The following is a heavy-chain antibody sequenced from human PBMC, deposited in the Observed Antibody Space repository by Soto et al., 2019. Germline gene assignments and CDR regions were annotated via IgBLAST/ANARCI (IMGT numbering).Heavy chain of an antibody. J-gene: IGHJ6*02. CDR3: SSSDIVVVPAALYYYYYGMDV. Sequence: QVQLVQSGAEVKKPGSSVKVSCKASGGTFSSYAISWVRQAPGQGLEWMGGIIPIFGTANYAQKFQGRVTITADKSTSKAYMELSSLRSEDTAVYYCSSSDIVVVPAALYYYYYGMDVWGQGTTVTVSS. V-gene: IGHV1-69*06. CDR1: GGTFSSYA. D-gene: IGHD2-2*01. CDR2: IIPIFGTA.